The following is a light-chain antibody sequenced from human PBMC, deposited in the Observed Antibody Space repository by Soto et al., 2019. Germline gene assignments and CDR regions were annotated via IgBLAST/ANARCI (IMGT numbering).Light chain of an antibody. CDR2: WAS. CDR3: QQYYATPPYT. Sequence: DIVMTQSPDSLAVFLGERATINCKSSQSVLYSSNNKNYLAWYQQKAGQPPKLLIYWASTRESGVPDRFSGSGSGTDFTLTISSLQAEDVAVSYCQQYYATPPYTFGQGTKLEIK. CDR1: QSVLYSSNNKNY. V-gene: IGKV4-1*01. J-gene: IGKJ2*01.